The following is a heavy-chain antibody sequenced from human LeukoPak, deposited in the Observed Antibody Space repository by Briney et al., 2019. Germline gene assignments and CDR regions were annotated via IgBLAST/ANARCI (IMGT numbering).Heavy chain of an antibody. Sequence: ASVKVSCKASGYTFTSYYIHWVRQAPGQGLEWMGIINPSKSNTNYAQNFQGRVTMTRDTSTSTVYMELSSLRSEDTAVYYCARSSSGWYEPFDYWGQGTLVTVSS. V-gene: IGHV1-46*01. D-gene: IGHD6-19*01. CDR1: GYTFTSYY. CDR3: ARSSSGWYEPFDY. J-gene: IGHJ4*02. CDR2: INPSKSNT.